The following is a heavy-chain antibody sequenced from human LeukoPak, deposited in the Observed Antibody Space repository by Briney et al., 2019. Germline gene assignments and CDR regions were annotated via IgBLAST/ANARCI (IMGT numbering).Heavy chain of an antibody. CDR2: MNPNSGNT. Sequence: GASVKVSCKASGYTFTSYDINWVRQATGQGLEWMGWMNPNSGNTGYAQKFQGRVTITADKSTSTAYMELSSLRSEDTAVYYCAATGGDGYFQHWGQGTLVTVSS. J-gene: IGHJ1*01. CDR1: GYTFTSYD. D-gene: IGHD2-21*02. CDR3: AATGGDGYFQH. V-gene: IGHV1-8*01.